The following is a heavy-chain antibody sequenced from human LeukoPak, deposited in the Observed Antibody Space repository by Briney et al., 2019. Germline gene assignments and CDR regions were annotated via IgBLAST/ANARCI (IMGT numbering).Heavy chain of an antibody. CDR2: TYYRSKWYN. D-gene: IGHD2-2*01. Sequence: SQTLSLTCAISGDSVSRNDAAWNWIRQSPSRGLEWLGRTYYRSKWYNEYAASVKSRISINPDTSKNQFSLQLNFVTPEDTAVYYCARDRDIVVVPAAPRCFDYWGQGTLVTVSS. V-gene: IGHV6-1*01. CDR3: ARDRDIVVVPAAPRCFDY. CDR1: GDSVSRNDAA. J-gene: IGHJ4*02.